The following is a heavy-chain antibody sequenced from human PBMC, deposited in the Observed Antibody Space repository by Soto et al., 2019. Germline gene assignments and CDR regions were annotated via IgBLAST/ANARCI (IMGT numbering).Heavy chain of an antibody. D-gene: IGHD6-6*01. J-gene: IGHJ6*02. CDR2: IYYSGST. CDR3: ARGVKLTAARPPYYYYYGMDV. CDR1: GGSISSGGYY. Sequence: QVQLQESGPGLVKPSQTLSLTCTVSGGSISSGGYYWSWIRQHPGKGLEWIGYIYYSGSTYYNPSLKSRVTTSVDASKNQFSLKLRSVAAADTAVYYCARGVKLTAARPPYYYYYGMDVWGQGTTVTVSS. V-gene: IGHV4-31*03.